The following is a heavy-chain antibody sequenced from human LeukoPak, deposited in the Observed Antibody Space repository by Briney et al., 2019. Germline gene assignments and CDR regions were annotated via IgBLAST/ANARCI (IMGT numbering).Heavy chain of an antibody. CDR2: IYYSGST. V-gene: IGHV4-61*01. CDR3: ARETSQKGAHYMDV. D-gene: IGHD3-16*01. J-gene: IGHJ6*03. Sequence: PSETLSLTCTVSGASISNSFYFWGWVRQPPGTGLEWIGYIYYSGSTNYNPSLKSRVTISVDTSKNQFSLKLSSVTAADTAMYYCARETSQKGAHYMDVWGKGTTVTISS. CDR1: GASISNSFYF.